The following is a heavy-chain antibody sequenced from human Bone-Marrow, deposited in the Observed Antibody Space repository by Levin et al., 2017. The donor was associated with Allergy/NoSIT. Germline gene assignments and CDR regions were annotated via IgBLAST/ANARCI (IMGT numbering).Heavy chain of an antibody. CDR2: ISYDGDDK. Sequence: SCAASGFTFSNSGMHWVRQAPGKGLEWVADISYDGDDKYYADSVKGRFTISRDNSRNTLYLQMNSLRVEDTAVYYCAKATVRDGYNPLDHWGQGTLVSVSS. CDR1: GFTFSNSG. J-gene: IGHJ4*02. CDR3: AKATVRDGYNPLDH. D-gene: IGHD5-24*01. V-gene: IGHV3-30*18.